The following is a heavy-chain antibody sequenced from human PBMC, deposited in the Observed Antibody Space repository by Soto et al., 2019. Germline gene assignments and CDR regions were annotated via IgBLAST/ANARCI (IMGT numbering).Heavy chain of an antibody. J-gene: IGHJ6*03. CDR2: IIPILGIA. CDR1: GGTFSSYT. CDR3: ARLGYCSSTSCSSGMDV. V-gene: IGHV1-69*02. Sequence: SVKVSCKGSGGTFSSYTISWVRQAPGQGLEWMGRIIPILGIANYAQKFQGRVTITADKSTSTAYMELSSLRSEDTAVYYCARLGYCSSTSCSSGMDVWGKGTTVTVSS. D-gene: IGHD2-2*01.